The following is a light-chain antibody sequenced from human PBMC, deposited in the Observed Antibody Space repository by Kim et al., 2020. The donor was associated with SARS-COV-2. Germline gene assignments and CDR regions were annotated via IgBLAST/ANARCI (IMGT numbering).Light chain of an antibody. Sequence: SSELTQDPAVSVALGQTVRITCQGDSLRRYYASWYQQRPGQAPVLVIYGKNNRPSGIPDRFSGSSSGNTASLTITGAQAEDEADYYCKSRDSNSKVVFGGGTQLTVL. V-gene: IGLV3-19*01. CDR1: SLRRYY. CDR3: KSRDSNSKVV. CDR2: GKN. J-gene: IGLJ2*01.